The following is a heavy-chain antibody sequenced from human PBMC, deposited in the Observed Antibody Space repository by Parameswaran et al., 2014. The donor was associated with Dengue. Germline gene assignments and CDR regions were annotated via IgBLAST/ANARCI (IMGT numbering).Heavy chain of an antibody. CDR2: IFNSGSS. V-gene: IGHV4-31*02. D-gene: IGHD2-15*01. Sequence: RWIRQPPGKGLEWIGYIFNSGSSSYNPSLRSRVTISVDTSNNEFSLKLSSVTAADTAVYYCARGRIWWFGGTFYYYYGIDVWGQGTTVTVSS. CDR3: ARGRIWWFGGTFYYYYGIDV. J-gene: IGHJ6*02.